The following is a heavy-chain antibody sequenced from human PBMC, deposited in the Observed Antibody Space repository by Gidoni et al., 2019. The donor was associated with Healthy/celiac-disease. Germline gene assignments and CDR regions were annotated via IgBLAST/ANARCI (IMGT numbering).Heavy chain of an antibody. Sequence: QVQLQESGPGLVKPSETLSLTCTVSGGSISSYYWSWIRQPPGKGLEWIGYIYYSGSTNYNPSLKSRVTISVDTSKNQFSLKLSSVTAADTAVYYCARHDYGDYPSPINYYYYGMDVWGQGTTVTVSS. D-gene: IGHD4-17*01. V-gene: IGHV4-59*08. J-gene: IGHJ6*02. CDR1: GGSISSYY. CDR2: IYYSGST. CDR3: ARHDYGDYPSPINYYYYGMDV.